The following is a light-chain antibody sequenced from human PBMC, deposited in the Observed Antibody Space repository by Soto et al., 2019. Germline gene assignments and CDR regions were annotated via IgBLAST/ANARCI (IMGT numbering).Light chain of an antibody. CDR2: AVS. V-gene: IGKV1-9*01. J-gene: IGKJ3*01. CDR3: QKLHSYPR. Sequence: DIQLTQSPSFLSASVGDRVTITCRASQDISNLAWYQQKPGKAPSLLIYAVSTLERGVPSRFSGSGSGTEFTLTISSLQPEDFATYYCQKLHSYPRFGPGTKVDI. CDR1: QDISN.